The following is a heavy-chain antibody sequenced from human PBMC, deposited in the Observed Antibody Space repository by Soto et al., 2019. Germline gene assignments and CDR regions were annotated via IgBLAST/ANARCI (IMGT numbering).Heavy chain of an antibody. D-gene: IGHD3-16*01. CDR3: AKDGGGYAYNYELDS. CDR1: GFTFYEYA. J-gene: IGHJ4*02. V-gene: IGHV3-9*01. CDR2: ITWNSGTR. Sequence: GGSLSLSCAASGFTFYEYAMHWVRQVPGKGLEWVSGITWNSGTRGYADSVKGRFTISRDNAKNSLYLEMTSLRPEDTAFYHCAKDGGGYAYNYELDSWGQGTLVTVSS.